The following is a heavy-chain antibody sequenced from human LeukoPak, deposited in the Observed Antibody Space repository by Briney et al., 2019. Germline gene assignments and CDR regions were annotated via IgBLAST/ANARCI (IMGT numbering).Heavy chain of an antibody. CDR2: INTDTRSP. V-gene: IGHV7-4-1*02. J-gene: IGHJ4*02. CDR3: AREVLRFDS. D-gene: IGHD5/OR15-5a*01. Sequence: ASVKVSCKAFGYTLTKFSMNWVRQAPGQGLEWIGWINTDTRSPKYAQDFTGRFVFSVDSSASTAYLQISNLNVEDTAVYYCAREVLRFDSWGQETLVTVSS. CDR1: GYTLTKFS.